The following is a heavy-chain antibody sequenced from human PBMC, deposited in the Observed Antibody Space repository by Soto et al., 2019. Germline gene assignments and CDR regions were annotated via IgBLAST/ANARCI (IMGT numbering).Heavy chain of an antibody. D-gene: IGHD3-16*01. J-gene: IGHJ6*02. CDR2: IWYDGSNK. Sequence: PGGSLRLSCAASGFTFSSYGMHWVRQAPGKGLEWVAVIWYDGSNKYYADSVKGRFTISRDNSKNTLYLQMNSLRAEAPAVSSCAGDRPAARTPRGLRGWGHGRT. CDR3: AGDRPAARTPRGLRG. V-gene: IGHV3-33*01. CDR1: GFTFSSYG.